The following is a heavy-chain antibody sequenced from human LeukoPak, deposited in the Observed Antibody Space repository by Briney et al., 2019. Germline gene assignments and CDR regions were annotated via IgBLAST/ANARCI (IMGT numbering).Heavy chain of an antibody. J-gene: IGHJ4*02. CDR2: ISSSGSTI. V-gene: IGHV3-48*03. Sequence: GGSLRLSCAASGFTFSSYEMNWVRQAPGKGLEWVSYISSSGSTIYYADSVKGRFTISRDNAKNSLYLQMNSLRAEDTAVYYCARADSSGYYGPFDYWGQGTLVTVSS. D-gene: IGHD3-22*01. CDR1: GFTFSSYE. CDR3: ARADSSGYYGPFDY.